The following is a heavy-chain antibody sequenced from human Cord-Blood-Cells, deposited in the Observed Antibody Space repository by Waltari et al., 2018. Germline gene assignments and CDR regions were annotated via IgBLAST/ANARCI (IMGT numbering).Heavy chain of an antibody. V-gene: IGHV3-23*01. CDR3: AKFAGGYCSSTSCLGDY. D-gene: IGHD2-2*01. CDR2: ISGSGGST. CDR1: GFTFSSYA. J-gene: IGHJ4*02. Sequence: EVQLLESGGGLVQPGGSLRLSCAASGFTFSSYAMSWVRQAPGKGWEWVSVISGSGGSTYYADSWKGRCTISRDNSKNTLFLQMNSLRAEDTAVYYCAKFAGGYCSSTSCLGDYWGQGTLVTVSS.